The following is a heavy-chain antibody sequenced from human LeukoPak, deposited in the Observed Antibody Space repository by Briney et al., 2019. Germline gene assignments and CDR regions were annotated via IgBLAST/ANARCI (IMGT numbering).Heavy chain of an antibody. CDR3: AKDRGPYCGGDCVSWD. J-gene: IGHJ4*02. CDR1: GFTFSTYG. V-gene: IGHV3-30*02. CDR2: IRYDGSNK. Sequence: PGGSLRLSCAASGFTFSTYGMHWVRQAPGKGLEWVAFIRYDGSNKYYADSVKGRFTISRDNSKNTLYLQMNSLRAEDTAVYYCAKDRGPYCGGDCVSWDWGQGTLVTVSS. D-gene: IGHD2-21*01.